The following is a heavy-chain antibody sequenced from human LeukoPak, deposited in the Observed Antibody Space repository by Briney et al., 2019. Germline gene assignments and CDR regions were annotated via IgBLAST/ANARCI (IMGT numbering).Heavy chain of an antibody. V-gene: IGHV1-24*01. CDR2: FDPEDGET. D-gene: IGHD3-22*01. CDR3: ATDYYDSSGYYWRGRDFLD. J-gene: IGHJ4*02. Sequence: ASVTVSCKVSGYTLTELSMHWVRQAPGKGLEWMGGFDPEDGETIYAQKFQGRVTMTEDTSTDTAYMELSSLRSEDTAVYYCATDYYDSSGYYWRGRDFLDWGQGTLVTVSS. CDR1: GYTLTELS.